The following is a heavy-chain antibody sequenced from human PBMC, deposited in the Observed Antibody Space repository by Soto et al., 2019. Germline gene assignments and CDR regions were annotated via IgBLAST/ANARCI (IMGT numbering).Heavy chain of an antibody. D-gene: IGHD2-21*02. CDR2: IWYDGSNK. Sequence: QVQLVESGGGVVKPGRSLRLSCAASGFTFSSYGMHWVRQAPGKGLEWVAVIWYDGSNKYYADSVKGRFTISRDNSKNTLYLQMNSLRAEDTAVYYCARGSVVVTATPLDYWGQGTLVTVSS. CDR3: ARGSVVVTATPLDY. CDR1: GFTFSSYG. J-gene: IGHJ4*02. V-gene: IGHV3-33*01.